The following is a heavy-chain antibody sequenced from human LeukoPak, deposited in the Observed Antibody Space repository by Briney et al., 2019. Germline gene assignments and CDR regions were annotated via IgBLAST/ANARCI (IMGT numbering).Heavy chain of an antibody. Sequence: SETLSLTCTVSGGSISSSSYYWGWIRQPPGKGLEWIGSIYYSGSTYYNPSLKSRVTISVDTSKNQFSLKLSSVTAADTAVYYCARGPSGGLYGDSIFDYWGQGTLVTVSS. V-gene: IGHV4-39*07. CDR3: ARGPSGGLYGDSIFDY. CDR2: IYYSGST. CDR1: GGSISSSSYY. D-gene: IGHD4-17*01. J-gene: IGHJ4*02.